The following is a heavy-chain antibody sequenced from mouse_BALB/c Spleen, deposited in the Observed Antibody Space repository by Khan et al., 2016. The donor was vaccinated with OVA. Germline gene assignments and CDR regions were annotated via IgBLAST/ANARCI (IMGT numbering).Heavy chain of an antibody. V-gene: IGHV2-6-1*01. CDR2: IWSDGST. CDR3: ARHDKYYYAMDY. J-gene: IGHJ4*01. CDR1: GFSLTSYG. Sequence: QVQLQQSGPGLVAPSQSLSITCTISGFSLTSYGVHWVRQPPGKGLEWLVVIWSDGSTTYNSALKSRLSITKDNSKSQVFLKMNSLQIDDTAKYYCARHDKYYYAMDYWGQGTSVTVSS.